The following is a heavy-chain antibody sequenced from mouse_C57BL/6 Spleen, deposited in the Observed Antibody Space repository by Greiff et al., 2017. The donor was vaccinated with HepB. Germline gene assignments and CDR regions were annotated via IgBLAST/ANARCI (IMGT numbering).Heavy chain of an antibody. V-gene: IGHV3-6*01. CDR1: GYSITSGYY. D-gene: IGHD1-1*01. Sequence: DVKLQESGPGLVKPSQSLSLTCSVTGYSITSGYYWNWIRQFPGNKLEWMGYISYDGSNNYNPSLKNRISITRDTSKNQFFLKLNSVTTEDTATYYCARGGGYYYGSSYNYWGQGTTLTVSS. CDR2: ISYDGSN. CDR3: ARGGGYYYGSSYNY. J-gene: IGHJ2*01.